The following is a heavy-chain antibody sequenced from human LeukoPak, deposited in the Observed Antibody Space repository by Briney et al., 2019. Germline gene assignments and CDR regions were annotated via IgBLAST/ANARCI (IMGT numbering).Heavy chain of an antibody. V-gene: IGHV3-30*02. D-gene: IGHD4-17*01. J-gene: IGHJ5*02. CDR1: GFTFSSYG. CDR2: IRYDGSNK. Sequence: GGSLRLSCAASGFTFSSYGMHWDRQAPGKGLEWVAFIRYDGSNKYYADSVKGRFTISRDNSKNTLYLQMNSLRAEDTAVYYCAKDPKDYGDFNWFDPWGQGTLVTVSS. CDR3: AKDPKDYGDFNWFDP.